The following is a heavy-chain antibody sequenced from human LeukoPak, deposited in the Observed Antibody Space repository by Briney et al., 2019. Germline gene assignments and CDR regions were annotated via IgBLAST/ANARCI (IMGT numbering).Heavy chain of an antibody. CDR3: ARGYPGIAVAGPRNYYYYGMDV. Sequence: ASVKVSCKASGYTFTSYDINWVRQATGQGLEWMGWMNPNSGNTGYAQKFQGRVTMTRNTSISTAYVELSSLRSEDTAVYYCARGYPGIAVAGPRNYYYYGMDVWGQGTTVTVSS. J-gene: IGHJ6*02. CDR1: GYTFTSYD. V-gene: IGHV1-8*01. D-gene: IGHD6-19*01. CDR2: MNPNSGNT.